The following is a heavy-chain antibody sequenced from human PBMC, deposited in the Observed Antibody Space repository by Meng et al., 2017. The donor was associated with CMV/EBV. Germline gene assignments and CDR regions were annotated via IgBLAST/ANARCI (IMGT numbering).Heavy chain of an antibody. V-gene: IGHV3-21*01. D-gene: IGHD1-26*01. CDR1: GFTFSSYS. J-gene: IGHJ6*02. CDR3: ARYAGATFAYYYYGMDV. CDR2: ISSSSYI. Sequence: GESLKISCAASGFTFSSYSMNWVRQAPGKGLEWVSSISSSSYIYYADSVKGRFTISRDNAKNSLYLQMNSLRAEDTAVYYCARYAGATFAYYYYGMDVWGQGTTVTVSS.